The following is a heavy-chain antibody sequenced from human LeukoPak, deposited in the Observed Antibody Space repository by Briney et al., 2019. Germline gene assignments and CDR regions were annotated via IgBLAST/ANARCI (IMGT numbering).Heavy chain of an antibody. V-gene: IGHV3-30*02. Sequence: GGSLRLSCAASGFTFSSYGMHWVRQAPGKGLEWVAFIRYDGSNKYYADSVKGRFTISRDNSKNTLYLQMNSLRAEDTAVYYCAKGPPVQSPSDYYYYMDVWGKGTTVTISS. J-gene: IGHJ6*03. CDR3: AKGPPVQSPSDYYYYMDV. CDR1: GFTFSSYG. D-gene: IGHD1-1*01. CDR2: IRYDGSNK.